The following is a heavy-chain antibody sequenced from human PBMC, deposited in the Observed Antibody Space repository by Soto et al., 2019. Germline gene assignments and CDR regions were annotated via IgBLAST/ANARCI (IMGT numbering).Heavy chain of an antibody. CDR2: IKSKTDGGTT. CDR3: TTDPPWIQLWFTPMDV. D-gene: IGHD5-18*01. CDR1: GFTFSNAW. J-gene: IGHJ6*03. V-gene: IGHV3-15*01. Sequence: EVPLVESGGGLVKPGGSLRFSCAASGFTFSNAWMSWVRQAPGKWLEWVGRIKSKTDGGTTDYAAPVKGIFTISSDDSKNTLYMQMNSLKTEDTAVYYCTTDPPWIQLWFTPMDVSGKGTTVTVSS.